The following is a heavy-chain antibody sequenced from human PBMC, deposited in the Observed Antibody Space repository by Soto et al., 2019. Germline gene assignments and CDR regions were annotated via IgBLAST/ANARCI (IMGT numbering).Heavy chain of an antibody. CDR3: ARASVAVAGTDFDY. J-gene: IGHJ4*02. Sequence: QLLESGPGLVKPSETLSLTCAVSGGSISSSADYWGWIRQPPGKGLEWIGNIYYRGTTYYNPSLKSRVTISVDTSKNQFSLKVSSVTAADTAVYYCARASVAVAGTDFDYWGQGTLITVSS. V-gene: IGHV4-39*01. CDR1: GGSISSSADY. CDR2: IYYRGTT. D-gene: IGHD6-19*01.